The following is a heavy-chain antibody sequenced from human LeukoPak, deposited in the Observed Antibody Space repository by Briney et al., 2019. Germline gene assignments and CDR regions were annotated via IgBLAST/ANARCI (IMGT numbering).Heavy chain of an antibody. D-gene: IGHD5-18*01. J-gene: IGHJ3*02. CDR3: AILGYSNAFDI. V-gene: IGHV4-59*11. CDR1: GDSMSTHY. Sequence: PSETLSLTCTVSGDSMSTHYWSWIRQPPGKGLEWIGYIFYSGSINYNPSLKSRVTMSVDTSKNQFSLKLSSVTAADTAVYYCAILGYSNAFDIWGQGTMVTVSS. CDR2: IFYSGSI.